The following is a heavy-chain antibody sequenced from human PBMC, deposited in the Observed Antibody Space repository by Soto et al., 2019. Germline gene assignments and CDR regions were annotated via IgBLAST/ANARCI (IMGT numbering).Heavy chain of an antibody. CDR1: GYAFTTYG. CDR3: ARGRDGDY. D-gene: IGHD6-6*01. J-gene: IGHJ4*02. CDR2: ISAHNGNT. Sequence: QVHLVQSGAEVKKPGASVKVSWQGSGYAFTTYGITWVRQAPGQGLEWMGWISAHNGNTNYAQKLQGRVTVTRDTSTSTAYMELRSLRYDDTAVYYCARGRDGDYWGQGALVTVSS. V-gene: IGHV1-18*01.